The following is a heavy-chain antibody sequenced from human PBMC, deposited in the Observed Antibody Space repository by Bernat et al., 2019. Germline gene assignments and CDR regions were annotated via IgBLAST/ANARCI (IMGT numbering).Heavy chain of an antibody. V-gene: IGHV3-23*01. CDR1: GFTFSSYA. Sequence: EVQLLESGGGLVQPGGSLRLSCAASGFTFSSYAMSWVRQAPGKGLEWVSAISGSGGSTYYADSVKGRFTISRDNTKDTLYLQMNSQRAEDTAVYYCAKDCAQQWLVRGVELDYWGQGTLVTVSS. CDR2: ISGSGGST. CDR3: AKDCAQQWLVRGVELDY. D-gene: IGHD6-19*01. J-gene: IGHJ4*02.